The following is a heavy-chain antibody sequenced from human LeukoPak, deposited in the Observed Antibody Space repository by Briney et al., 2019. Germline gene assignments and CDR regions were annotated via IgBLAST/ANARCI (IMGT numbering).Heavy chain of an antibody. V-gene: IGHV3-23*01. D-gene: IGHD4-11*01. CDR1: GFTFNNYA. CDR2: ISGSGGST. CDR3: AKSTVGYYYYAMDV. Sequence: PGGSLRLSCAASGFTFNNYAMSWVRQAPGKGLEWVSAISGSGGSTYYADPVKGRFTISRDNSKNTLYLQMNSLRAEDTAVYYCAKSTVGYYYYAMDVWGQGTTVTVSS. J-gene: IGHJ6*02.